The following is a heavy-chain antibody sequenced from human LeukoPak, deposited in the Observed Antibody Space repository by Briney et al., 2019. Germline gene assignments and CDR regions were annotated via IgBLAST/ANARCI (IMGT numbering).Heavy chain of an antibody. CDR3: AREKVTTTRSFFDY. CDR1: GFTFSSYW. J-gene: IGHJ4*02. D-gene: IGHD4-17*01. V-gene: IGHV3-7*05. Sequence: GGSLRLSCAASGFTFSSYWMTWVRQAPGKGLEWVANIKQDGSEKYYVDSVKGRFTISRDNARNSLFLQMNSLRADDTAVYYCAREKVTTTRSFFDYWGRGTLVTVSS. CDR2: IKQDGSEK.